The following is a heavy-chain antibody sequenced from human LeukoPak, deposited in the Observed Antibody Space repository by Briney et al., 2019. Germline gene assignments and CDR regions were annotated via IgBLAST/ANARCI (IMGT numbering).Heavy chain of an antibody. CDR3: ARGSADSSSWYRLPFDY. CDR2: INHSGST. V-gene: IGHV4-34*01. D-gene: IGHD6-13*01. J-gene: IGHJ4*02. Sequence: SETLSLTCAVYGGSFSGYYWSWIRQPPGKGLEWIGEINHSGSTNYNPSLKSRVTISVDTSKNQFSLKLSSVTAAGTAVYYCARGSADSSSWYRLPFDYWGQGTLVTVSS. CDR1: GGSFSGYY.